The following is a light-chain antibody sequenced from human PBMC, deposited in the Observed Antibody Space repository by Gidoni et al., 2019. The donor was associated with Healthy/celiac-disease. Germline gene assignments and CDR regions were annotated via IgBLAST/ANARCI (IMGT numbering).Light chain of an antibody. Sequence: DIKMTQSPSSLSASVGDRVTITCRASQSISSYLNWYQQKPGKAPKLLIYAASSLQSGVPSRFSGSGSGPDFTLTISSLQPEDFATYYCQQSYSTLIFTFGPGTKVDIK. CDR3: QQSYSTLIFT. CDR1: QSISSY. J-gene: IGKJ3*01. CDR2: AAS. V-gene: IGKV1-39*01.